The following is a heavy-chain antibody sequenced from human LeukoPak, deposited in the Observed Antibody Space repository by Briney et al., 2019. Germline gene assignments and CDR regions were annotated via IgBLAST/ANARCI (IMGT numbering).Heavy chain of an antibody. CDR3: ARDLYGGTSATFDY. CDR1: GGSISSYY. Sequence: SETLSLTCTVSGGSISSYYWSWIRQPPGKGLEWFGDIYYSGSTNYNPSLKSRVTISVDTSKNQFSLKLSSVTAADTAVYYCARDLYGGTSATFDYWGQGTLVTVSS. J-gene: IGHJ4*02. D-gene: IGHD4-23*01. CDR2: IYYSGST. V-gene: IGHV4-59*01.